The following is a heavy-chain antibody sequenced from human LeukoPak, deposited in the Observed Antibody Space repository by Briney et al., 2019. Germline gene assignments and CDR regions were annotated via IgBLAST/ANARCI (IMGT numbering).Heavy chain of an antibody. CDR1: GYTLTELS. J-gene: IGHJ4*02. CDR2: FDPEDGET. Sequence: EASVKVSCKVSGYTLTELSMHWVRQAPGKGLEWMGGFDPEDGETIYAQKFQGRVTITEDTSTDTAYMELSSLRSEDTAVYYCATALVGATTNYFDYWGQGTLVTVSS. CDR3: ATALVGATTNYFDY. D-gene: IGHD1-26*01. V-gene: IGHV1-24*01.